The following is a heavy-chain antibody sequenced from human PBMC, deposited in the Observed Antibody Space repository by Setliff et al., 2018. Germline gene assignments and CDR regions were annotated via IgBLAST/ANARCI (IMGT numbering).Heavy chain of an antibody. CDR3: AKFSSVPGSRFFDY. Sequence: PGGPLRLSCAASGFTLSDYWMAWVRQAPGKGLEWVANIKQDGGEKYYADSMKGRFTISRDNAKNSLYLQMNSLSAEDTAVYFCAKFSSVPGSRFFDYWGRGALVTVSS. V-gene: IGHV3-7*03. CDR2: IKQDGGEK. J-gene: IGHJ4*02. D-gene: IGHD2-2*01. CDR1: GFTLSDYW.